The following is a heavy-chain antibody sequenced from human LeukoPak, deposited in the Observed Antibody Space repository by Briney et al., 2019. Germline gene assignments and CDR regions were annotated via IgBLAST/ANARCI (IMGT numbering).Heavy chain of an antibody. J-gene: IGHJ4*02. V-gene: IGHV3-23*01. CDR2: ISGGGETT. CDR1: GFTFNNYA. D-gene: IGHD4-17*01. CDR3: ARAYADYVGYFFFDY. Sequence: GGSLRLSCAASGFTFNNYAMNWVRQAPGKGLEWVSSISGGGETTYYADSAKGRFTISRDNSQNTLYLQMNSLRAEDTAVYYCARAYADYVGYFFFDYWGQGTLVTVSS.